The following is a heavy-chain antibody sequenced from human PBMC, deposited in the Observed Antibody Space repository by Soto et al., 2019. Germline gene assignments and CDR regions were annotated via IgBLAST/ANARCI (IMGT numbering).Heavy chain of an antibody. Sequence: QVQLVQSGAEVKKPGASVKVSCKASGYTFTSYDINWVRQATGQGLEWMGWKNPNIGNTGYAQRFQGKVTMTRHTSISTAYMELSSLRSEDTAVYYCARGGDSSSWGHFDYWGQGTLVTVSS. V-gene: IGHV1-8*01. CDR2: KNPNIGNT. D-gene: IGHD6-13*01. CDR1: GYTFTSYD. CDR3: ARGGDSSSWGHFDY. J-gene: IGHJ4*02.